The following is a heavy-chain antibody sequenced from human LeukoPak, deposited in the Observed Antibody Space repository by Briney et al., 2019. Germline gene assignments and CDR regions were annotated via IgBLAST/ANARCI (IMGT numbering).Heavy chain of an antibody. CDR3: ARRVGFYGSGSLNYFDP. J-gene: IGHJ5*01. D-gene: IGHD3-10*01. CDR1: GVSIGSSSYY. CDR2: IFRTGST. V-gene: IGHV4-39*02. Sequence: PSETLPLTCTVSGVSIGSSSYYWGWIRQPPGKGLEWIGSIFRTGSTYYNASLQSRVSISVDTSMNHFALNLASVTAADTAVYFCARRVGFYGSGSLNYFDPWGQGILVSVSS.